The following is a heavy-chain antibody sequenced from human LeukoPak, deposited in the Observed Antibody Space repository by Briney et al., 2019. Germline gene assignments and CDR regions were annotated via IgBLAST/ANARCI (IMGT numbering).Heavy chain of an antibody. CDR3: ARYDILTGYPN. CDR1: GGSISSSNW. J-gene: IGHJ4*02. Sequence: SETLSLTCAVSGGSISSSNWWSWVRQPPGKGLEWIGEIYHSGSTNYNPSLKSRVTISVDTSKNQFSLKLSSVTAADTAVYYCARYDILTGYPNWGQGTLVTVSS. CDR2: IYHSGST. D-gene: IGHD3-9*01. V-gene: IGHV4-4*02.